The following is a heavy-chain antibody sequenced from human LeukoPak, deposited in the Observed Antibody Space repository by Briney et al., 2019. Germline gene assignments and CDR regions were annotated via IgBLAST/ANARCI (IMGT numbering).Heavy chain of an antibody. CDR3: GRDPNGDYIGAFEF. CDR2: IKGSGSYA. Sequence: GGSLRLSCVGSDFTFANYAMTWVRLTPGKGLEWVSSIKGSGSYAMSADSVSGRFTTSRDNSRNTIFLQMTSLRAEDTAIYYCGRDPNGDYIGAFEFWGLGTLVSVSS. CDR1: DFTFANYA. J-gene: IGHJ3*01. V-gene: IGHV3-23*01. D-gene: IGHD4-17*01.